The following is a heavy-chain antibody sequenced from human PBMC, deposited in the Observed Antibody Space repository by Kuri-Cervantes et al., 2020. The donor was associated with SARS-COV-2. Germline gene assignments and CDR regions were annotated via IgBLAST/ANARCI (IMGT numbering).Heavy chain of an antibody. V-gene: IGHV3-30-3*01. CDR2: ISYDGSNK. CDR1: GFTFSNAW. D-gene: IGHD3-10*01. Sequence: GGSLRLSCAASGFTFSNAWMIWVRQAPGKGLEWVAVISYDGSNKYYADSVKGRFTISRDNSKNTLYLQMNSLRAEDTAVYYCATGSPITMVRGVTITGNWFDPWGQGTLVTVSS. CDR3: ATGSPITMVRGVTITGNWFDP. J-gene: IGHJ5*02.